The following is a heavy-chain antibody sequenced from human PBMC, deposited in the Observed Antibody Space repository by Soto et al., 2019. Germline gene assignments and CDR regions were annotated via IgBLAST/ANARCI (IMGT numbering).Heavy chain of an antibody. J-gene: IGHJ4*02. CDR3: AKGSYGDYDPDY. D-gene: IGHD4-17*01. CDR2: ISGSGTNT. Sequence: EVQLLESGGGLVQPGGSLRLSCEASGFTFSSYAMNWVRQAPGKGLEWVSTISGSGTNTYYADSVKGRFTISRDNSKTTLYLQMNSLRAEDTAVYYCAKGSYGDYDPDYWGQGTLITVSS. CDR1: GFTFSSYA. V-gene: IGHV3-23*01.